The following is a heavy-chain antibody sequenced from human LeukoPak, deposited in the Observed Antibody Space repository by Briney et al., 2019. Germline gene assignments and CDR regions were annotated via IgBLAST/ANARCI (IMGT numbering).Heavy chain of an antibody. CDR1: GFTFSSYG. D-gene: IGHD3-9*01. Sequence: GGSLRLSCAASGFTFSSYGMSWVRQAPGRGLEWVSSIGSRGDFIYYADSVRGRFTISRDNAKNSLYLQMNSLRAEDTAVYYCARERYSTIQNDGLDVWGQGTMVTVSS. V-gene: IGHV3-21*01. CDR2: IGSRGDFI. CDR3: ARERYSTIQNDGLDV. J-gene: IGHJ3*01.